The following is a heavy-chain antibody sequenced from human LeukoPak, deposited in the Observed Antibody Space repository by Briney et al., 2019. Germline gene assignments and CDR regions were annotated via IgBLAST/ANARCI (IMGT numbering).Heavy chain of an antibody. CDR2: INPNSGGT. V-gene: IGHV1-2*02. J-gene: IGHJ4*02. Sequence: ASVKVSCKTSGYTFTGYYMHWVRQAPGQGLEWMGWINPNSGGTNYAQKFQGRVTMTRDTSISTAYMELSRLRSDDTAVYYCARGSHIVATSEPSFDYWGQGTLVTVSS. CDR1: GYTFTGYY. D-gene: IGHD5-12*01. CDR3: ARGSHIVATSEPSFDY.